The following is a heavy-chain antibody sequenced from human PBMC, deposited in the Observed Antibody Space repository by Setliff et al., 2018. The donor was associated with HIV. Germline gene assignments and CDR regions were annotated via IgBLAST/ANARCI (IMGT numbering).Heavy chain of an antibody. CDR1: GYSFITYW. D-gene: IGHD3-16*01. Sequence: PGESLKIYCQGSGYSFITYWIGWVRQRPGKGLEWMGIMNPDGSNTRYSPSFQGQVTISVDESISTAYLPWSSLKASDTAFYYCARFYGSYDVGGFDIWGQGTKVTVSS. CDR2: MNPDGSNT. J-gene: IGHJ3*02. V-gene: IGHV5-51*01. CDR3: ARFYGSYDVGGFDI.